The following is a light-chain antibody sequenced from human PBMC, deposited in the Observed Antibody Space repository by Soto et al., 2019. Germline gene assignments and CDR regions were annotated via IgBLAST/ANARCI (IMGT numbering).Light chain of an antibody. CDR3: QQYNSWPWT. CDR2: GAS. J-gene: IGKJ1*01. Sequence: EIVMTQSPATLSVSPGERATLSCRASQSVSSNLAWYQQKPGQAPRLLIYGASTRATGIPARFSGSGSGTEFTLNISSLQSEAFSVYYCQQYNSWPWTFGQGTKVEIK. CDR1: QSVSSN. V-gene: IGKV3-15*01.